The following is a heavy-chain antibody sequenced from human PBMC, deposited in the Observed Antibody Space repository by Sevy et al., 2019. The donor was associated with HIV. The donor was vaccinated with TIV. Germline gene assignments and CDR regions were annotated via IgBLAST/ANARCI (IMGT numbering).Heavy chain of an antibody. CDR3: ARAPVGSGWYFPRGIDY. D-gene: IGHD6-13*01. CDR2: IKQDGSEK. V-gene: IGHV3-7*01. J-gene: IGHJ4*02. CDR1: GFTFSTYW. Sequence: GGSLRISCAASGFTFSTYWMTWVRQAPGKGLEWVANIKQDGSEKYYAESVKGRLTVSRDNTKNSLYLQLNSLRAEDTAIYYCARAPVGSGWYFPRGIDYWGQGTLVTVSS.